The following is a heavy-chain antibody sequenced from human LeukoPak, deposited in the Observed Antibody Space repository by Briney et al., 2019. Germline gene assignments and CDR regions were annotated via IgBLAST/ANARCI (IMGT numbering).Heavy chain of an antibody. V-gene: IGHV4-59*08. CDR3: ARMNGRITVFGVVAENPFFDY. Sequence: TSETLSLTCTVSGGSISSYYWSWIRQPPGKALEWIGYIYYSGYTTYDPSLKSRVTISVDTSKNQFSLRLSSVTAADTAVYYCARMNGRITVFGVVAENPFFDYWGQGILVTVSS. J-gene: IGHJ4*02. D-gene: IGHD3-3*01. CDR1: GGSISSYY. CDR2: IYYSGYT.